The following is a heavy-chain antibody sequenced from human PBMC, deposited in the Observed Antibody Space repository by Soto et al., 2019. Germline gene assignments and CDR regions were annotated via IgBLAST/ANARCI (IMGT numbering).Heavy chain of an antibody. J-gene: IGHJ5*02. V-gene: IGHV1-18*04. CDR1: GYPFTSYG. CDR3: ARDLGPNWFDP. Sequence: XAVKVSCKASGYPFTSYGIIWVRQAPGQGLEWMGWISAYNGNTNYAQKLQGRVTMTTDTSTSTAYMELRSLRSDDTAVYYCARDLGPNWFDPWGQGTLVTVSS. CDR2: ISAYNGNT.